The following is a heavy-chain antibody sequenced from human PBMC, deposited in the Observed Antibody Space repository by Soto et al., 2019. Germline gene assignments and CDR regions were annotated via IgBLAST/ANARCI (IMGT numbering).Heavy chain of an antibody. Sequence: QVQLQESGPGLVKPSETLSLTCTVSGGSISGSYWSWIRQPPGKGLEWIGYIYYSGSTNYNPSLKSRVTISVDTSKNQFSLKLCSVTAADTAVYYCARDSRSTVTMFDYWGQGTLVTVSS. D-gene: IGHD4-17*01. V-gene: IGHV4-59*01. CDR2: IYYSGST. CDR3: ARDSRSTVTMFDY. J-gene: IGHJ4*02. CDR1: GGSISGSY.